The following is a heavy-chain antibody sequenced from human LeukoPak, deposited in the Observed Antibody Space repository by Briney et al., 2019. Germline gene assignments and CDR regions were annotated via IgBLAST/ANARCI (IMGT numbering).Heavy chain of an antibody. D-gene: IGHD3-3*01. CDR2: IYTSGST. V-gene: IGHV4-61*02. J-gene: IGHJ5*02. CDR3: ARDTRPLITIFGVVSSWFDP. CDR1: GGSISSGSYY. Sequence: PSETLSLTCTVSGGSISSGSYYWSWIRQPAGKGLEWIGRIYTSGSTNYNPSLKSRVTILVDTSKNQFSLKLSSVTAADTAVYYCARDTRPLITIFGVVSSWFDPWGQGTLVTVSS.